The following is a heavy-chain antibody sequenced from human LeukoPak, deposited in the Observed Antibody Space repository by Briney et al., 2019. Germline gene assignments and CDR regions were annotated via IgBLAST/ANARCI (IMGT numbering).Heavy chain of an antibody. Sequence: ASVKVSCKASGYTFTSYGISWVRQAPGQGLEWMGWISAYNGNTNYAQKLQGRVTMTTDTSTSTAYMELSSLRSEDTAVYYCARTQFYCSGGSCYSHYFDYWGQGTLVTVSS. CDR2: ISAYNGNT. D-gene: IGHD2-15*01. CDR1: GYTFTSYG. CDR3: ARTQFYCSGGSCYSHYFDY. V-gene: IGHV1-18*01. J-gene: IGHJ4*02.